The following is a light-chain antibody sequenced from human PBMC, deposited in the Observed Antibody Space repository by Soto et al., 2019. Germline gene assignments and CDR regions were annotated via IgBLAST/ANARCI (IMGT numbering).Light chain of an antibody. Sequence: DIVMTQSPHSLAVSLGERATINCKSSQSVLYIDNRNYLAWYQQKPGQPPKLLIYWASTRESGVPDRFSGSGSGTDFTLTISSLQAEDVAIYYCQQYYNPPLTFGQGTKLEIK. CDR1: QSVLYIDNRNY. CDR2: WAS. CDR3: QQYYNPPLT. J-gene: IGKJ2*01. V-gene: IGKV4-1*01.